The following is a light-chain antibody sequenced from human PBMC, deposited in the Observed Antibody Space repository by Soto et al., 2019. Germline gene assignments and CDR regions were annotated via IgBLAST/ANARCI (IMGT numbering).Light chain of an antibody. V-gene: IGLV4-69*01. CDR1: SGHSSYA. CDR3: QTWGTDIHVV. J-gene: IGLJ2*01. CDR2: VNSDGRH. Sequence: QPVLTQSPSASASLGASVKLTCTLSSGHSSYAIAWHQQQPEKGPRYLMKVNSDGRHSKGDGIPDRLSGSSSGAERYLTISSLQSEDEADYYCQTWGTDIHVVFGGGTKLTVL.